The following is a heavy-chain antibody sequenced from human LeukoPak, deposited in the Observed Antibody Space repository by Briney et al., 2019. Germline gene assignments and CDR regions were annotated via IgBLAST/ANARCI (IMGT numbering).Heavy chain of an antibody. V-gene: IGHV3-33*01. Sequence: GGSLRLSCAASGFIFSSYGMHWVRQAPGKGLEWVAVIWYDGSNKYYADSVKGRFTISRDNSKNTLYLQMNSLRAEDTAVYYCARGIYSPDPWGQGTLVTVSS. CDR2: IWYDGSNK. J-gene: IGHJ5*02. CDR3: ARGIYSPDP. CDR1: GFIFSSYG. D-gene: IGHD5-18*01.